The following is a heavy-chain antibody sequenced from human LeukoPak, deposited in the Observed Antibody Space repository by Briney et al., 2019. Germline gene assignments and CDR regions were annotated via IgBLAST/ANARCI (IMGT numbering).Heavy chain of an antibody. CDR1: GFTVSSNY. CDR2: IYSGGST. Sequence: GGSLRLSCAASGFTVSSNYMSWVRQAPGKGLEWVSVIYSGGSTYYADSVKGRFTISRDNSKNTLYLQMNSLRAEDTAVYYCARDVSYGYGYFDYWGQGTLVTVSS. J-gene: IGHJ4*02. D-gene: IGHD5-18*01. V-gene: IGHV3-66*01. CDR3: ARDVSYGYGYFDY.